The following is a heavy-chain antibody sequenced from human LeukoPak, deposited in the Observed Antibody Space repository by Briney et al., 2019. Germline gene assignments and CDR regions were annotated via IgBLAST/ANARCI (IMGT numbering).Heavy chain of an antibody. J-gene: IGHJ1*01. V-gene: IGHV3-30*04. CDR2: ISYDGSNK. D-gene: IGHD6-13*01. CDR3: AREYPGIAAASPEYFRY. Sequence: PGGSLRLSCAASGFTFSSHAMHWVRQAPGKGLEWVAVISYDGSNKYYADSVKGRFTISRDNSKNTLYLQMNSLRAEDTAVYYCAREYPGIAAASPEYFRYWGQGTLVTVSS. CDR1: GFTFSSHA.